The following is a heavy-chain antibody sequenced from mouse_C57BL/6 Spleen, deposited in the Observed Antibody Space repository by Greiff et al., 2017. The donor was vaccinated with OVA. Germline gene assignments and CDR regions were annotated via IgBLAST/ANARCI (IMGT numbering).Heavy chain of an antibody. J-gene: IGHJ3*01. V-gene: IGHV3-6*01. CDR2: ISYDGRN. CDR1: GYSITSGYY. CDR3: AREGYYDYDGFAY. Sequence: ESGPGLVKPSQSLSLTCSVTGYSITSGYYWNWIRQFPGNKLEWMGYISYDGRNNYNPSLKNRISITRYTSKNQFFLKLNSVTTEDTATYYCAREGYYDYDGFAYWGQGTLVTVSA. D-gene: IGHD2-4*01.